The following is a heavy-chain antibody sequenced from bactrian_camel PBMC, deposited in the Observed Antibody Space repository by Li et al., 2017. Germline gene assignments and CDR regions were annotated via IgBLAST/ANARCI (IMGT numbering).Heavy chain of an antibody. V-gene: IGHV3S9*01. CDR2: IDSDGSR. CDR1: AYTYSSYC. CDR3: AASWGLTATTALGSIIYPDQFGY. Sequence: HVQLVESGGGSVQAGGSLRLSCEASAYTYSSYCVGWFRQVPGKEREAVAGIDSDGSRLVAKSVKGRFTISKDKNTLTLQMTNLQPEDTAMYYCAASWGLTATTALGSIIYPDQFGYWGDGTQVTVS. D-gene: IGHD5*01. J-gene: IGHJ6*01.